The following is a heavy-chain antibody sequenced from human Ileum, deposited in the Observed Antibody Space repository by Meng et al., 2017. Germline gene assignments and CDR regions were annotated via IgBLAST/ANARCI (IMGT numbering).Heavy chain of an antibody. D-gene: IGHD2-15*01. Sequence: GGSLRLSCAASGFTFSSHSMNWVRQAPGKGLEWVSSISRDSNYIYYANSVRGRFTISRDNAKNSLFLQMNNLRAEGTAVYYCAAELGYCSGGSCSVIDSWGQGTLVTVSS. CDR2: ISRDSNYI. CDR3: AAELGYCSGGSCSVIDS. V-gene: IGHV3-21*01. J-gene: IGHJ4*02. CDR1: GFTFSSHS.